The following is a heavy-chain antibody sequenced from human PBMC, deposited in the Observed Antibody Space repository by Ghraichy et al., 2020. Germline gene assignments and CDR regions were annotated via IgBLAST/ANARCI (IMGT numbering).Heavy chain of an antibody. CDR3: AREYYDFWSGYYERFYYYYGMDV. D-gene: IGHD3-3*01. Sequence: GGSLRLSCVASGFTFSSYSMNWVRQAPGKGLEWVSSISSSSSYIYYADSVKGRFTISRDNAKNSLYLQMNSLRAEDTAVYYCAREYYDFWSGYYERFYYYYGMDVWGQGTTVTVSS. J-gene: IGHJ6*02. V-gene: IGHV3-21*01. CDR1: GFTFSSYS. CDR2: ISSSSSYI.